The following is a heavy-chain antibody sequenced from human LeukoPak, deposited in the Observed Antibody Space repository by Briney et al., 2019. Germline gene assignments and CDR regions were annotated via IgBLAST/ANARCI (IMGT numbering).Heavy chain of an antibody. CDR2: ITSSRIYI. D-gene: IGHD3-3*01. J-gene: IGHJ4*02. CDR1: GFTFSTYS. CDR3: ARGDFWSGYYVDY. V-gene: IGHV3-21*01. Sequence: GGSLRLSCAASGFTFSTYSMNWVRQAPGKGLEWVSSITSSRIYIYYADSVKGRFTISRDNAKNSLYLQMNSLRAEDTAVYYCARGDFWSGYYVDYWGQGTLVTVSS.